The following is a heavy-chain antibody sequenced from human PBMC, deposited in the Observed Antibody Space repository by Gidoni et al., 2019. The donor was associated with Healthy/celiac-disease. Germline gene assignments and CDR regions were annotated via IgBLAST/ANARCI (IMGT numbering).Heavy chain of an antibody. V-gene: IGHV3-23*01. CDR1: GFTSNSSA. Sequence: EVQLLESGGGLVQPGGSLSLSCAASGFTSNSSAMSWVRQAPGKGLEWVSAISGSGGSTYYADSVKGRFTISRDNSKNTLYLQMNSLRAEDTAVYYCAKGFGHYYDSSGYYPFDYWGQGTLVTVSS. J-gene: IGHJ4*02. D-gene: IGHD3-22*01. CDR2: ISGSGGST. CDR3: AKGFGHYYDSSGYYPFDY.